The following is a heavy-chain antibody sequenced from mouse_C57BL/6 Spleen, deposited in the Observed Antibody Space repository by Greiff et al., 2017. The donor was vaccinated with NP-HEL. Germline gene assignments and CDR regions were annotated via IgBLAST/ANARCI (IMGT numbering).Heavy chain of an antibody. CDR3: ARFDYDPHYAMDY. CDR1: GYTFTGYW. Sequence: QVQLKESGAELMKPGASVKLSCKATGYTFTGYWIEWVKQRPGHGLEWIGEILPGSGSTNYNDKFKGKATFTADTSSNTAYMQLSSLTTEDSAIYYCARFDYDPHYAMDYWGQGTSVTVSS. V-gene: IGHV1-9*01. D-gene: IGHD2-4*01. CDR2: ILPGSGST. J-gene: IGHJ4*01.